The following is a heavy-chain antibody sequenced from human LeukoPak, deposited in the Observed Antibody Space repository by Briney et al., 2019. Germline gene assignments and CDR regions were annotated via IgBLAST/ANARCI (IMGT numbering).Heavy chain of an antibody. CDR3: ATFPMGTHYYYMDV. D-gene: IGHD3-10*01. CDR2: ISVTSSFI. Sequence: GGSLRLSCAASGFSFTTHSMNWVRQAPGKGLEWVSFISVTSSFISYADSVKGRFTISRDNAKNSLYLQMNSLRAEDTALYYCATFPMGTHYYYMDVWGKGTTVTVSS. J-gene: IGHJ6*03. CDR1: GFSFTTHS. V-gene: IGHV3-21*04.